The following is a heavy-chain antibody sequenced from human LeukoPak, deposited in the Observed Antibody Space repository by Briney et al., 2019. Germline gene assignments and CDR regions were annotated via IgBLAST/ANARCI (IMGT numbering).Heavy chain of an antibody. V-gene: IGHV4-39*07. D-gene: IGHD3-10*01. CDR2: INHSGST. J-gene: IGHJ6*03. CDR3: ARTTMVRGTYYMDV. Sequence: PSETLSLTCTVSGGSISSSSYYWPWLRQPPGKGLEWIGEINHSGSTNYNPSLKSRVSISVDTSKNQFSLKLNSVTAADTAVYYCARTTMVRGTYYMDVWGKGTTVTISS. CDR1: GGSISSSSYY.